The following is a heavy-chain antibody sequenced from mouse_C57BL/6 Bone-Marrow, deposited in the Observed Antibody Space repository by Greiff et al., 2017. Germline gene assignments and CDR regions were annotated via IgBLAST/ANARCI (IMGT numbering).Heavy chain of an antibody. CDR1: GYTFTGYW. Sequence: VKLMESGAELMKPGASVKLSCKATGYTFTGYWIEWVKQRPGHGLEWIGEILPGSGSTNYNEKFKGKATFTADTSSNTAYMQLSSLTTEDNAIYYCARRRYIYYDYDGFAYWGQGTLVTVSA. D-gene: IGHD2-4*01. V-gene: IGHV1-9*01. CDR2: ILPGSGST. J-gene: IGHJ3*01. CDR3: ARRRYIYYDYDGFAY.